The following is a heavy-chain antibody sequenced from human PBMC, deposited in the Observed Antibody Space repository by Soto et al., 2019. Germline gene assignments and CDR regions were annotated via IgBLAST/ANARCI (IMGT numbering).Heavy chain of an antibody. D-gene: IGHD2-15*01. V-gene: IGHV5-10-1*01. CDR1: GYSFTKYW. Sequence: PGESLKISCKGSGYSFTKYWIIWVRQVPGKGLEWMGRIDTSYSYNHYSPSFQGHVTISVDKSISTGYLQWSSLKASDTAMYYCARYCSSSSCSQLYGMDVWGQGTTVTVSS. J-gene: IGHJ6*02. CDR2: IDTSYSYN. CDR3: ARYCSSSSCSQLYGMDV.